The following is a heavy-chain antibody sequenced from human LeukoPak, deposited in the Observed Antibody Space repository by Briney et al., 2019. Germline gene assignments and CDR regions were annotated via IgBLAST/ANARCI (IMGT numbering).Heavy chain of an antibody. CDR1: GFSFTDAW. J-gene: IGHJ4*02. D-gene: IGHD2-2*01. CDR2: IKSKTDGGTT. V-gene: IGHV3-15*01. CDR3: ATVSLVVVAAASNV. Sequence: PGGSLRLSCAASGFSFTDAWMNWVRQAPGKGLEWVGRIKSKTDGGTTDYAPPVKGRFTISRDDSKNTLYLQMSSLRTEDTAVYYCATVSLVVVAAASNVWGQGILVTVSS.